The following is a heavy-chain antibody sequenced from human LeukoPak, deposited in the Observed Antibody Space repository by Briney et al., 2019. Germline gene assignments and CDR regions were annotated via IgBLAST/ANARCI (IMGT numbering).Heavy chain of an antibody. CDR1: GGSISSGSYY. CDR3: ARVGFATGSGSYYNEGGYFDY. J-gene: IGHJ4*02. CDR2: IYTSGST. Sequence: SQTLSLTCAVSGGSISSGSYYWSWIRQPAGKGLEWIGRIYTSGSTNYNPSLKSRVTISVDRSKNQFSLKLSSVTAADTAVYYCARVGFATGSGSYYNEGGYFDYWGQGTLVTVSS. V-gene: IGHV4-61*02. D-gene: IGHD3-10*01.